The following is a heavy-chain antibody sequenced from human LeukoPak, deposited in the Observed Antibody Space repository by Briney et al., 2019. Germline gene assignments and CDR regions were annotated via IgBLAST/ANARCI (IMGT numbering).Heavy chain of an antibody. CDR1: GLTFSNYA. CDR3: ARDRSGSGVVGTFDI. J-gene: IGHJ3*02. V-gene: IGHV3-23*01. D-gene: IGHD1-26*01. CDR2: ISASGGHT. Sequence: GRSLRLSCAASGLTFSNYAMTWVRLAPGKWLDWVSSISASGGHTYHTDSVRGRFTVSRDNSKKTLYLQMNSLRAEDTAAYYCARDRSGSGVVGTFDIWGQGSMVTVSS.